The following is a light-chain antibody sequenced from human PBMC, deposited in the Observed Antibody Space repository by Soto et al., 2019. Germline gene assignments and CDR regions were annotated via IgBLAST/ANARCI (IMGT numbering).Light chain of an antibody. Sequence: EVVLTQSPATLSLSPGERATLSCRASQSVSTYLAWYQLKPGQAPRLLIYDASNRATGIPARFSGSGSGTDFTLTISSLEPEDFAVYYCQQRSDWPPYTFGQGTKVEIK. CDR1: QSVSTY. CDR3: QQRSDWPPYT. V-gene: IGKV3-11*01. J-gene: IGKJ2*01. CDR2: DAS.